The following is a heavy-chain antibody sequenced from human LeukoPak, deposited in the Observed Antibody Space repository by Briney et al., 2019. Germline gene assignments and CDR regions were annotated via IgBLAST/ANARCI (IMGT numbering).Heavy chain of an antibody. CDR1: GYTFTGNY. CDR2: INPNSGGP. D-gene: IGHD6-13*01. Sequence: GASVKVSCKASGYTFTGNYIHWVRQAPGQGLEWMGWINPNSGGPIYAQHLQDRVTMTRDTSISTSYMELARLGFDDTAVYYCARGVGSSWFESRGQGTLVTVSS. CDR3: ARGVGSSWFES. V-gene: IGHV1-2*02. J-gene: IGHJ5*01.